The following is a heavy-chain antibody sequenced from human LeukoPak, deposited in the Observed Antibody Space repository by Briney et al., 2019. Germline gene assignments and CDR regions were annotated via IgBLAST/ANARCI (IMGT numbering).Heavy chain of an antibody. J-gene: IGHJ4*02. D-gene: IGHD2-2*01. CDR3: ARLSADSSSSRGFDY. Sequence: SETLSLTCTVSGASISSYYWTWIRQPAGKGLEWIGRIYTSGSTNYNPSLKSRVAMSVDTSKNQCSLKLGSVTAADTAVYYCARLSADSSSSRGFDYWGQGTLVTVSS. V-gene: IGHV4-4*07. CDR2: IYTSGST. CDR1: GASISSYY.